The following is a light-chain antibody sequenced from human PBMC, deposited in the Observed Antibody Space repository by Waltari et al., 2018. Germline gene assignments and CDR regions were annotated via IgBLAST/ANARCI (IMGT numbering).Light chain of an antibody. CDR3: SSYTTRSTVV. Sequence: QSALTQPASVSGSPGQSITISCTGTSSDIGYYIYVSWYQQHPGKAPKLMIYDVSNRPSRGSNRFSRSKSGKTAALTISRLQAEDEADYYCSSYTTRSTVVFGGGTKLTVL. CDR1: SSDIGYYIY. J-gene: IGLJ2*01. V-gene: IGLV2-14*03. CDR2: DVS.